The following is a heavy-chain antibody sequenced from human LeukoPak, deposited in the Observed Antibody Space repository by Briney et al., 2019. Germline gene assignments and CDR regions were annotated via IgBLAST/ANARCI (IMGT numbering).Heavy chain of an antibody. J-gene: IGHJ3*02. V-gene: IGHV4-4*07. CDR3: ACSYDTSGYYYAGAAFDI. Sequence: SETLSLTCTVSGGSISSYYWSWIRQPAGKGLEWIGRIYTSGSTNYNPSLKSRVTMSVDTSKNQFSLKLSSVTAADTAVYYCACSYDTSGYYYAGAAFDIWGQGTMVTVSS. CDR2: IYTSGST. CDR1: GGSISSYY. D-gene: IGHD3-22*01.